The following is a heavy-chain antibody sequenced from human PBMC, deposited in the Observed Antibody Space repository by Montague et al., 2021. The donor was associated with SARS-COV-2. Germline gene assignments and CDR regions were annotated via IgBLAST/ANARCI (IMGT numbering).Heavy chain of an antibody. CDR1: GFSLSTSGMC. J-gene: IGHJ4*02. CDR2: IDWDDDK. D-gene: IGHD6-19*01. Sequence: PALVTPTQTLTLTCIFSGFSLSTSGMCVSWIRQPPGKALEWLALIDWDDDKYYSTSLKTRLTISKDTSKNQVVLTMTNMDPVDTATYYCARISAWYSSGWSAFDYWGQGTLVTVSS. CDR3: ARISAWYSSGWSAFDY. V-gene: IGHV2-70*01.